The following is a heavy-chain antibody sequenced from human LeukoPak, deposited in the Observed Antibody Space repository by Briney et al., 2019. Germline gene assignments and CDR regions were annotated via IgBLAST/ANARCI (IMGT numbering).Heavy chain of an antibody. V-gene: IGHV1-2*02. CDR3: ARAPPVYSAEWGDAFDI. CDR2: INPNSGGT. CDR1: GYTFTGYY. J-gene: IGHJ3*02. D-gene: IGHD5-12*01. Sequence: ASVKVSCKASGYTFTGYYMHWVRQAPGQGLEWMGWINPNSGGTNYAQKFQGRVTMTRDTSISTAYMELSRLRSDDTAVYYCARAPPVYSAEWGDAFDIWGQGTMVTVSS.